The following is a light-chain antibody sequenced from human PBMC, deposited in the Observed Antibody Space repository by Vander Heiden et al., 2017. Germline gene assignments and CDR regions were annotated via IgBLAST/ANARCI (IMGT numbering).Light chain of an antibody. CDR1: QSVSSY. CDR2: DAS. J-gene: IGKJ5*01. V-gene: IGKV3-11*01. CDR3: QQRSNWPPIT. Sequence: EIVLTQSPATLSLSPGERATLSCRASQSVSSYLAWYQQKPGQAPRLLFYDASNRATGIPARFSGSGSGTDFTLTISSLEPEDFAVYYCQQRSNWPPITFGQGTRLEIK.